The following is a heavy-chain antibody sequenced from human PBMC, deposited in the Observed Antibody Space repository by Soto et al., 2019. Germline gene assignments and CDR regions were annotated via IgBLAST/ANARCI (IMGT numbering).Heavy chain of an antibody. CDR2: IKSKTDGGTT. CDR1: GFTFSNAW. CDR3: TTDLARLGAASF. J-gene: IGHJ4*02. D-gene: IGHD1-26*01. Sequence: PGGSLRLSCAASGFTFSNAWMSWVRQAPGKGLEWVGRIKSKTDGGTTDYAAPVKGRFTISRDDSKNTLYLQMNSLKTEDTAVYYGTTDLARLGAASFGGQGTLVTVSS. V-gene: IGHV3-15*01.